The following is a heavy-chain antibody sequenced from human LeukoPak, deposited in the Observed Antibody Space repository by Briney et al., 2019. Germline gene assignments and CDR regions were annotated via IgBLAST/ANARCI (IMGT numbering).Heavy chain of an antibody. V-gene: IGHV3-30*04. CDR2: ISYHGRDA. Sequence: GRSLRLSCAASGVTFSSFAMHWVRQAPGKGLEWVAVISYHGRDAYYADSVKGRFTISRDNSKNTLYLQLNSLRAEDTAVYYCAAQPCSVGRCYLDYWGQGTLVTVSS. CDR1: GVTFSSFA. D-gene: IGHD2-15*01. CDR3: AAQPCSVGRCYLDY. J-gene: IGHJ4*02.